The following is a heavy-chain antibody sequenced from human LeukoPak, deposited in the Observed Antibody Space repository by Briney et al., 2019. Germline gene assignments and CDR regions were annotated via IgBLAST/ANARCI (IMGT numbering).Heavy chain of an antibody. D-gene: IGHD1-7*01. CDR2: IYYSGST. CDR3: ARVGGTTTNCFDP. J-gene: IGHJ5*02. Sequence: SETLSLTCTVSGGSISSYYWSWIRQPPGKGLEWIGYIYYSGSTNYNPSLKSRVTISVDTSKNQFSLKLSSVTAADTAVYYCARVGGTTTNCFDPWGQGTLVTVSS. CDR1: GGSISSYY. V-gene: IGHV4-59*01.